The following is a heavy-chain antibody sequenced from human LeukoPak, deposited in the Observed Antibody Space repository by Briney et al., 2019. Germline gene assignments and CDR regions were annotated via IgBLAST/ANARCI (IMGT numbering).Heavy chain of an antibody. V-gene: IGHV4-34*01. J-gene: IGHJ4*02. D-gene: IGHD3-22*01. CDR3: ARVDSGGYHSDY. Sequence: SETLSLTCAAYGGSFSGYFWTWIRQPPGKGLEWIGEINHSGSTNSNPSLKSRVTISVDTSKNQFSLKLSSVTAADTAVYYCARVDSGGYHSDYWGQGTLVIVSS. CDR1: GGSFSGYF. CDR2: INHSGST.